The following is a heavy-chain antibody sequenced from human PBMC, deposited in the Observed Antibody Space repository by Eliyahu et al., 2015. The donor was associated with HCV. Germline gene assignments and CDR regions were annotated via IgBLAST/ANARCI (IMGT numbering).Heavy chain of an antibody. V-gene: IGHV3-11*06. Sequence: QLVESGGGLVKPGGSLRLSCAASGFTFXDYYMTWFRQAPGKGLEWVSYISGSSIHTDYADSVKGRFTISRDNTKKLLYLQMNGLRPQDTAVYYCTRGEGVLGATTYAFDIWGQGTMVTVSS. CDR3: TRGEGVLGATTYAFDI. CDR1: GFTFXDYY. CDR2: ISGSSIHT. D-gene: IGHD1-26*01. J-gene: IGHJ3*02.